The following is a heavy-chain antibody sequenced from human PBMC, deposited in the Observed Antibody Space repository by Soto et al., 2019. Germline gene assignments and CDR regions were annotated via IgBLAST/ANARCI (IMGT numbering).Heavy chain of an antibody. Sequence: QVQLVESGGGVVQPGRSLRLSCAASGFTFSSYGMHWVRQAPGKGLEWVAVISDDGSNKYYADSVKGRFTISRDNSKNXXYLQMNSLRAEDTAXYYCAKEWVYDSSGWSFDYWGQGTLVTVSS. J-gene: IGHJ4*02. V-gene: IGHV3-30*18. CDR2: ISDDGSNK. D-gene: IGHD3-22*01. CDR3: AKEWVYDSSGWSFDY. CDR1: GFTFSSYG.